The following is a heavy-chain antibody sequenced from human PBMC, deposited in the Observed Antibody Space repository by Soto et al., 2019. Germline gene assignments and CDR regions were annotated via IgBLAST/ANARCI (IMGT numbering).Heavy chain of an antibody. D-gene: IGHD6-19*01. V-gene: IGHV6-1*01. CDR2: TYFTSQWNN. Sequence: SQTLSLTCAISGDSVSRSSAVWNWIRQSPSRGLEWLGRTYFTSQWNNYYAVSVKSRITINADTSKNQFSLQLNSVTPEDTAVYYCARSVSGTGTEFDPWGQGTPVTVS. CDR1: GDSVSRSSAV. J-gene: IGHJ5*02. CDR3: ARSVSGTGTEFDP.